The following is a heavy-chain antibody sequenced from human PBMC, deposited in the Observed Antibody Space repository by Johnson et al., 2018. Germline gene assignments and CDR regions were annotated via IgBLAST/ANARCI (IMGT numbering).Heavy chain of an antibody. CDR2: IRSKAYGGTT. D-gene: IGHD4-17*01. V-gene: IGHV3-49*03. J-gene: IGHJ6*03. Sequence: EVQLVESGGGLVQPGRSLRLSCTASGFTFGDYAMSWFRQAPGKGLEWVGFIRSKAYGGTTEYAASVKGRFTISRDDSKSIAYLQMKSLKTEDTAVYYCTRGPDYGDYGGYYYMDVWGKGTTVTGSS. CDR1: GFTFGDYA. CDR3: TRGPDYGDYGGYYYMDV.